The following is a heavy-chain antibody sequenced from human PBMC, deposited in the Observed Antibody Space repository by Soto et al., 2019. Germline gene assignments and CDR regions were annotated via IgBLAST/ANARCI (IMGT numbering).Heavy chain of an antibody. Sequence: QVQLVQSGAEVKKPGASVKVSCKASGYTFTSYGISWVRQAPGQGLEWMGWISAYNGNTNYAQKLQGRVTMTTDTSTSTAYMELRGLRSDDTAVYHCARDPRGEYYDFWSGYYKHSGYYYYAMDVWGQGTTVTVCS. J-gene: IGHJ6*02. CDR1: GYTFTSYG. V-gene: IGHV1-18*01. CDR2: ISAYNGNT. CDR3: ARDPRGEYYDFWSGYYKHSGYYYYAMDV. D-gene: IGHD3-3*01.